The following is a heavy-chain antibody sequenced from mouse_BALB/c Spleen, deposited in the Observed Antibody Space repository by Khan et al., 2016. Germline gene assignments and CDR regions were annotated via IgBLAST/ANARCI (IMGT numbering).Heavy chain of an antibody. J-gene: IGHJ4*01. CDR2: IDPENGNT. CDR3: ASYGNYAMDY. D-gene: IGHD2-10*02. CDR1: GFNIKDYY. V-gene: IGHV14-1*02. Sequence: VQLQQSGAELVRPGALVKLSCKASGFNIKDYYMHWVKQRPEQGLEWIGWIDPENGNTIYDPKFQGKASITAESSSNTAYLQLSSLTSEDTAVYYCASYGNYAMDYWGQGTSVTVSS.